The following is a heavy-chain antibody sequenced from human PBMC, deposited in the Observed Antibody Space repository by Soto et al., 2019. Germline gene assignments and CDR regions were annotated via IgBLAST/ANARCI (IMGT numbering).Heavy chain of an antibody. CDR2: IWYDGSNK. V-gene: IGHV3-33*01. CDR1: GFTFSSYG. Sequence: QVQLVESGGGVVQPGRSLRLSCAASGFTFSSYGMHWVRQAPGKGLEWVAVIWYDGSNKYYADSVKGRFTISRDNSKNTLYLQMNSLRAEDTAVYYCARAGDSGSYFPHWGQGTLVTVSS. J-gene: IGHJ1*01. CDR3: ARAGDSGSYFPH. D-gene: IGHD1-26*01.